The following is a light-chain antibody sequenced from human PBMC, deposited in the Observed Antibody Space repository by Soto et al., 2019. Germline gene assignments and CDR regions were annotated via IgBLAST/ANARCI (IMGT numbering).Light chain of an antibody. CDR1: SSNIGYNY. CDR3: AAWDDSLSGVV. J-gene: IGLJ2*01. CDR2: SNN. V-gene: IGLV1-47*02. Sequence: QSVLTQPPSASGTPGQRVTISCSGSSSNIGYNYVYWYQQPPGTAPKLLIYSNNQRPSGVPDRFSGSKSGTSASLAISGLRSEDEADYYCAAWDDSLSGVVFGGGTKLTVL.